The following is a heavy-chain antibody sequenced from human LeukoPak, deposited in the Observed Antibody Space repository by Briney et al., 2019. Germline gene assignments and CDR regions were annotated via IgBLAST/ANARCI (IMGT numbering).Heavy chain of an antibody. CDR3: TRALGYYDSSAFPSYGGENFDY. D-gene: IGHD3-22*01. J-gene: IGHJ4*02. CDR2: IYYSGST. Sequence: SETLSLTCTVSGGSISSGGYYWSWIRQHPGKGLEWIGYIYYSGSTYYNPSLKSRVTISVHTSKNQFSLKLVSVTPTDTAVYYCTRALGYYDSSAFPSYGGENFDYWGPGILVPVSS. V-gene: IGHV4-31*03. CDR1: GGSISSGGYY.